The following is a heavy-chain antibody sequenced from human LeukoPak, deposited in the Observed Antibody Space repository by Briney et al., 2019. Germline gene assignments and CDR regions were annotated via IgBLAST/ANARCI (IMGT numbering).Heavy chain of an antibody. D-gene: IGHD2-2*01. J-gene: IGHJ4*02. V-gene: IGHV3-48*04. CDR2: ISSSSSTI. CDR1: GFTFSSYS. CDR3: ARERLEYQLLLYFDY. Sequence: PGGSLRLSCAASGFTFSSYSMNWVRQAPGKGLEWVSYISSSSSTIYYADSVKGRFTISRDNAKNSLYLQMNSLRAEDTAVYYCARERLEYQLLLYFDYWGQGTLVTVSS.